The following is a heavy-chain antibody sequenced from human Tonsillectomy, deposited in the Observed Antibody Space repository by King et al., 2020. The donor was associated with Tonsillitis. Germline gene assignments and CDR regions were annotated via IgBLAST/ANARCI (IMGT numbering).Heavy chain of an antibody. Sequence: VQLVESGGGLVQPGGSLRLSCAASVFTFSSYERNWVRQAPGRGLECVSYISSRGITIYYADSVKGRFTISGDNAKNSLYLQMNSLRAEDTAVYYCARVVGGYKQTPRYFDYWGQGTLVTVSS. CDR1: VFTFSSYE. CDR2: ISSRGITI. D-gene: IGHD5-24*01. J-gene: IGHJ4*02. V-gene: IGHV3-48*03. CDR3: ARVVGGYKQTPRYFDY.